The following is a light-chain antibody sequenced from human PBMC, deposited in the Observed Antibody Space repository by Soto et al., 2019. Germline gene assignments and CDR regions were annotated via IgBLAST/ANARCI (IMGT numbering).Light chain of an antibody. V-gene: IGKV1-5*03. CDR3: QHNNSYSEA. Sequence: PSPPAGTVGDSVTHPFRDSQTISSWLGWDHQKPGKAPKLLIYKAATVKSGVPSRFSGSGSGTEFTLTSSSLQHDDFATYYCQHNNSYSEAFGQGTKVDI. CDR1: QTISSW. CDR2: KAA. J-gene: IGKJ1*01.